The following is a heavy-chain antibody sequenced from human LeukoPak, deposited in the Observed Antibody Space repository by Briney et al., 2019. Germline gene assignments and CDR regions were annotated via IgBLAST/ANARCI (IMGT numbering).Heavy chain of an antibody. CDR2: ISYDGIDK. Sequence: GRSLRLSCAASGFSFSDYSMHWVRQAPGKGLEWVTVISYDGIDKYYADSMKGRFTISRDNSKNTLSLQMNSLRPEDTAVYFCVRDGSVGKCSDYYGMDVWGQGTTVTVSS. CDR3: VRDGSVGKCSDYYGMDV. D-gene: IGHD2-15*01. J-gene: IGHJ6*02. V-gene: IGHV3-30*04. CDR1: GFSFSDYS.